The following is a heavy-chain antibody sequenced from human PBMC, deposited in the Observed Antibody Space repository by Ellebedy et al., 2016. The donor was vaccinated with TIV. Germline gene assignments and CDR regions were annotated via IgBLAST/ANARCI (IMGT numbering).Heavy chain of an antibody. V-gene: IGHV3-53*01. Sequence: GESLKISCAASGFAVSSTYVSWVRQAPGKGLEWVSAIYSGGTTFYADSVKGRFTISRDTSKNTLYLQMNSLRAEDTAVYFCTRGGPSGAYTGYALFDCWGQGTPVTVSS. CDR3: TRGGPSGAYTGYALFDC. D-gene: IGHD5-12*01. J-gene: IGHJ4*02. CDR1: GFAVSSTY. CDR2: IYSGGTT.